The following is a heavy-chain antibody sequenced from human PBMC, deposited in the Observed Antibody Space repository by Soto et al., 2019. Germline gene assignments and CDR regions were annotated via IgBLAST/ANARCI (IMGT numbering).Heavy chain of an antibody. CDR2: IYFIGST. J-gene: IGHJ5*02. Sequence: SETLSLTCTVSGGSVSSGTYYWCWIRQPPGKGLEWIGHIYFIGSTTYNPSLKSRVTMSLDTSRNQFSLKLSSVTAADTAVYYCTRGPPRVQWFDPWGLGTLVTVSS. CDR1: GGSVSSGTYY. V-gene: IGHV4-61*01. CDR3: TRGPPRVQWFDP.